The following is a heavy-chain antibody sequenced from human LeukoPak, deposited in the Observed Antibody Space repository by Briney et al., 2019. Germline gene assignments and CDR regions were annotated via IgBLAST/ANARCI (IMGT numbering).Heavy chain of an antibody. CDR1: GYTFPNYG. V-gene: IGHV1-18*01. Sequence: GASVKVSCKASGYTFPNYGISWVRQAPGQGLEWMGWISAYNGNTNYAQKLQGRVTMTTDTSTSTAYMELRSLRSDDTAVYYCARVGLRSGSYHYYYYYMDVWGKGTTVTVSS. J-gene: IGHJ6*03. D-gene: IGHD1-26*01. CDR2: ISAYNGNT. CDR3: ARVGLRSGSYHYYYYYMDV.